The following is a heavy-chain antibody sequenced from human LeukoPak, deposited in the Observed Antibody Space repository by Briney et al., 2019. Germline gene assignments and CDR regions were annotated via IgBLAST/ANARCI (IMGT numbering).Heavy chain of an antibody. D-gene: IGHD1-26*01. CDR1: GFTFSSYE. Sequence: RGSLRLSCAASGFTFSSYEMNWVRQAPGKGLEWVSYISSSGSSIYYADSVKGRFTISRDNAKSSLCLQMDSLRAGDTAVYYCAREDGSQLDYWGRGTLVTVS. CDR2: ISSSGSSI. V-gene: IGHV3-48*03. J-gene: IGHJ4*02. CDR3: AREDGSQLDY.